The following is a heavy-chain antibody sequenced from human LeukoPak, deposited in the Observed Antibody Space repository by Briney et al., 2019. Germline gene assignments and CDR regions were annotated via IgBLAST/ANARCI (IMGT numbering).Heavy chain of an antibody. CDR1: GGSISNNNYY. V-gene: IGHV4-39*01. D-gene: IGHD1-1*01. CDR2: VFYSGRG. CDR3: ARSSLNDSGFFDH. J-gene: IGHJ4*02. Sequence: SETLSLTCTVSGGSISNNNYYWGWIRQPPGKGLEWIVSVFYSGRGYYNPSLRSRVTISVDTSKNQFSLRLSSVPAADTAVYYCARSSLNDSGFFDHWGQGTLVAVSS.